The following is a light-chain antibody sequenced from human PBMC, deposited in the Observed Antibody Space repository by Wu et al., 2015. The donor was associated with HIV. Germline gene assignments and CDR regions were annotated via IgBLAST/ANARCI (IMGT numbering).Light chain of an antibody. J-gene: IGKJ1*01. CDR2: DAF. CDR3: HQYGTSLWT. CDR1: QSVSSRH. V-gene: IGKV3-20*01. Sequence: ESVLTQSPRTLSLSPGERAIISCKASQSVSSRHLAWYQQKPGQAPRLLFFDAFVRATGIPDRFSASGSAADFTLTISRLEPEDFAVYYCHQYGTSLWTFRPRVPGWK.